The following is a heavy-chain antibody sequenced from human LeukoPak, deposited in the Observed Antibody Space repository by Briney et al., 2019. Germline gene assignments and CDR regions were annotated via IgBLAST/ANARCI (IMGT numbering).Heavy chain of an antibody. D-gene: IGHD6-13*01. V-gene: IGHV1-8*01. Sequence: ASVKVSCKASGYTITSYHINWVRQATGQGLEWMGWMSPNSGDTGFAQKFQGRVTMTRNTSITTAYMELSSLRSDDTAIYYCARGVAAGYDYWGQGTLVTVSS. CDR3: ARGVAAGYDY. J-gene: IGHJ4*02. CDR1: GYTITSYH. CDR2: MSPNSGDT.